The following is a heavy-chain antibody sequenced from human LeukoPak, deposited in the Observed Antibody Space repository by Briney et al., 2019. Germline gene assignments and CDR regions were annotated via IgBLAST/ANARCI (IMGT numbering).Heavy chain of an antibody. D-gene: IGHD1-1*01. CDR3: AREGVDWNHSVYYFDY. V-gene: IGHV1-2*02. CDR2: INPNSGGT. CDR1: GYTFTGYY. J-gene: IGHJ4*02. Sequence: GASVKVSCKASGYTFTGYYMHWARQAPGQGLEWMGWINPNSGGTNYAQKFQGRVTMTRDTSISTAYMELSRLRSDDTAVYYCAREGVDWNHSVYYFDYWGQGTLVTVSS.